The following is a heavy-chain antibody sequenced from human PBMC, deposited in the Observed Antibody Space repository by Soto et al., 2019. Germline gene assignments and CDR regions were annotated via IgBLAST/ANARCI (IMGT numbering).Heavy chain of an antibody. J-gene: IGHJ4*02. CDR1: GCTFSSYA. D-gene: IGHD3-16*01. V-gene: IGHV3-30-3*01. CDR2: ISYDGSNK. Sequence: QVQLVESGGGVVQPGRSLRLSCAASGCTFSSYAMHWVRQAPGKGLEWVAVISYDGSNKYYADSVKGRFTISRDNSKNTMYLQMNSLRAEDTAVYYCARDWADYWGQGTLVTVSS. CDR3: ARDWADY.